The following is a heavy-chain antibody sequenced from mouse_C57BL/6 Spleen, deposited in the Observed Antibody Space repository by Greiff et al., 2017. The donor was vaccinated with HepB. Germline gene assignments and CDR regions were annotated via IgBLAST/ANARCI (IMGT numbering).Heavy chain of an antibody. Sequence: VQLQQSGPELVKPGASVKIPCKASGYTFTDYNMDWVKQSHGKSLEWIGDINPNNGGTIYNQKFKGKATLTVDKSSSTAYMELRSLTSEDTAVYYCAREDYYYGSSPFAYWGQGTLVTVSA. CDR2: INPNNGGT. CDR3: AREDYYYGSSPFAY. CDR1: GYTFTDYN. J-gene: IGHJ3*01. D-gene: IGHD1-1*01. V-gene: IGHV1-18*01.